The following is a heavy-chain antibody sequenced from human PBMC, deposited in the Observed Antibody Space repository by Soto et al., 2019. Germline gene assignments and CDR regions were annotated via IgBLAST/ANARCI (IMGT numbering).Heavy chain of an antibody. V-gene: IGHV1-18*01. J-gene: IGHJ6*03. Sequence: ASVKVSCKASGYTFTSYGISWVRQAPGQGLEWMGWISAYNGNTNYAQKLQGRVTMTTDTSTSTAYMELRSLRSDDTAVYYCARARGHGFYVYYYMDVWGKGTTVNVSS. CDR3: ARARGHGFYVYYYMDV. D-gene: IGHD3-22*01. CDR2: ISAYNGNT. CDR1: GYTFTSYG.